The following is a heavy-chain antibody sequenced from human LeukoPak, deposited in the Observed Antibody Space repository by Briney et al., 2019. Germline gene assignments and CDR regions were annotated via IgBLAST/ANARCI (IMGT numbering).Heavy chain of an antibody. CDR1: GFTFSSYS. J-gene: IGHJ4*02. D-gene: IGHD6-19*01. CDR3: ARDIEVAGFYYFDY. Sequence: GGSLRLSCAASGFTFSSYSMNWVRQAPGKGLEWVSYIRSSSSIIYYAESVKGRFTISRDNAKNSLYLQMNSLRAEDTAVYYCARDIEVAGFYYFDYWGQGTLVTVSS. V-gene: IGHV3-48*04. CDR2: IRSSSSII.